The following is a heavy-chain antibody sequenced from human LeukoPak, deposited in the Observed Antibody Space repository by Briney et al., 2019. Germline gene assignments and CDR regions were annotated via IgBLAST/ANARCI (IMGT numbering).Heavy chain of an antibody. CDR3: TRESIYCSSTSCYSPYGLGV. V-gene: IGHV3-23*01. Sequence: GGSLRLSCAASGFTFSSYAMSWVRYAPGKGPEWVAGIRGTGSSTYYADSAKGRFTISRDNVKNTLYLQMNSLRDDDTAIYYCTRESIYCSSTSCYSPYGLGVWGQGTTVTVSS. CDR2: IRGTGSST. J-gene: IGHJ6*02. CDR1: GFTFSSYA. D-gene: IGHD2-2*02.